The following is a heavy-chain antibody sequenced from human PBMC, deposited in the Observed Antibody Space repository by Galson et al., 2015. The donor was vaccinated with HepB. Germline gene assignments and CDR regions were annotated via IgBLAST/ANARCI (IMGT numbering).Heavy chain of an antibody. Sequence: LRLSCAASGFTFRSYSMNWVRQAPGKGLEWVSSISSSSSYIYYADSVKGRFTISRDNAMNHFSLRLASVTAADTATYFCARDDTTGKIDSWGQGSLVIVSS. D-gene: IGHD1-1*01. CDR1: GFTFRSYS. J-gene: IGHJ5*01. CDR3: ARDDTTGKIDS. CDR2: ISSSSSYI. V-gene: IGHV3-21*04.